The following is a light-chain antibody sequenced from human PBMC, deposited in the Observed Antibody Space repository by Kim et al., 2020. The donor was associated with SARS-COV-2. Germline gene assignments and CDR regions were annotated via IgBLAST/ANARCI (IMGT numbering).Light chain of an antibody. V-gene: IGKV1-5*03. CDR2: KAS. J-gene: IGKJ1*01. CDR3: QQYDNYPWT. CDR1: QSISNW. Sequence: ASVGDRVTITCRASQSISNWLAWYQQKPGKAPKLLISKASSLESGVPSRFSGSQSGTEFTLTISSLQPDDFANYYCQQYDNYPWTFGQGTKVEIK.